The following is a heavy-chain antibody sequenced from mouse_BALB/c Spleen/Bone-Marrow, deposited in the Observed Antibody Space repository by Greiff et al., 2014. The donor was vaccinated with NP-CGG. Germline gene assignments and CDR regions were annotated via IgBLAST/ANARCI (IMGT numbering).Heavy chain of an antibody. Sequence: EVQGVESGGGLVQPKGSLKLSCAASGFTFNTYAMNWVRQAPGKGLEWVARIRSKGNNYATYYADSVKDRFTISRDDSQSMLYLQMNNLKTEDTAMYYCVRQNYDYAWFAYWGQGTLVTVSA. D-gene: IGHD2-4*01. CDR2: IRSKGNNYAT. CDR1: GFTFNTYA. J-gene: IGHJ3*01. V-gene: IGHV10-1*02. CDR3: VRQNYDYAWFAY.